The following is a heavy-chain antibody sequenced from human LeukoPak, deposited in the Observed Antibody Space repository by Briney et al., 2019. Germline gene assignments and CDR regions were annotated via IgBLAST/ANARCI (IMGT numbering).Heavy chain of an antibody. CDR3: ARAGSYYYILTGYPIYYYMDV. CDR2: INPSGGSA. J-gene: IGHJ6*03. CDR1: GYTFAIYY. D-gene: IGHD3-9*01. Sequence: ASVTVSFTASGYTFAIYYMHWVRQAPGQGLEWMGIINPSGGSASYAQKFQGRVTMTMDMSTSTVYMELSSLRSEDTAVYYCARAGSYYYILTGYPIYYYMDVWGKGTTVTVSS. V-gene: IGHV1-46*01.